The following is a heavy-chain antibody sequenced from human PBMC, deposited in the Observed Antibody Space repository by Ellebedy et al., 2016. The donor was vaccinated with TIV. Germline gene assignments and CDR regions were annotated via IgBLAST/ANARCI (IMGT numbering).Heavy chain of an antibody. CDR3: AIDAYSRSLY. J-gene: IGHJ4*02. CDR2: IQKDGSEK. D-gene: IGHD6-6*01. V-gene: IGHV3-7*01. Sequence: GGSLRLSXAASGLTLSSYWMGWVRQAPGKGLEWVANIQKDGSEKNYVDSVKGRFTISRDNAKNSLYLQMNSLRDEDTAVYYCAIDAYSRSLYWGQGTLVTVSS. CDR1: GLTLSSYW.